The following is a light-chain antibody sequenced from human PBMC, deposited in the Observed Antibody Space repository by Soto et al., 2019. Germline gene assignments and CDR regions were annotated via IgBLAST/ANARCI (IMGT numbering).Light chain of an antibody. CDR2: GAS. J-gene: IGKJ1*01. Sequence: EIGMSQSPAALSVSPGERATLSCRASQSVSSNLAWYQQRPGQPPRLLIYGASTRDTGVPTRFSGSGSGTEFILTITNLQSEDFAVYYCQQYNNWPPWPFGQ. CDR3: QQYNNWPPWP. CDR1: QSVSSN. V-gene: IGKV3D-15*01.